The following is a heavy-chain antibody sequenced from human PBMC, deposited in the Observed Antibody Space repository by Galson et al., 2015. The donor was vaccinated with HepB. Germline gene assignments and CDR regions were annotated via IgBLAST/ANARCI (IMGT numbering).Heavy chain of an antibody. D-gene: IGHD3-3*02. V-gene: IGHV3-23*01. CDR3: AKAFCYSCPGGNFDY. CDR1: GFTFISNA. Sequence: SLRLSCAASGFTFISNAMSWVRQAPGKGLEWVSAISGNGGSTYYADSVKGRFTISRDNSKNMMYLQMNSLRAEDTAVYYCAKAFCYSCPGGNFDYWGQGILVTVSS. J-gene: IGHJ4*02. CDR2: ISGNGGST.